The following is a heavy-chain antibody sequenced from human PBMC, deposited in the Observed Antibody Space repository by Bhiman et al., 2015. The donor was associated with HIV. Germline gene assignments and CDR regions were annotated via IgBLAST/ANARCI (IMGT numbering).Heavy chain of an antibody. V-gene: IGHV3-11*06. CDR2: ISSSSSYI. J-gene: IGHJ4*02. D-gene: IGHD5-18*01. Sequence: QVQLVESGGGLVKPGGSLRLSCAASGFSVNDYYMSWIRQAPGKGLEWVSSISSSSSYIYYADSVKGRFTISRDNAKNSLYLQMNSLRAEDTGVYYCARDWRTTPDTYSYGQRWDYWGQGTLVTVSS. CDR3: ARDWRTTPDTYSYGQRWDY. CDR1: GFSVNDYY.